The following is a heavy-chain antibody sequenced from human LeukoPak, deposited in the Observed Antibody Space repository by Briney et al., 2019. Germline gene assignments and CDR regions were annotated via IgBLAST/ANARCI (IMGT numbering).Heavy chain of an antibody. D-gene: IGHD2-21*01. CDR3: ARSSSVTIPGYYFDY. J-gene: IGHJ4*02. CDR2: IYYSGST. Sequence: SETLSLTCTVSGGSINSYYWSWIRQPPGKGLEWIGYIYYSGSTNYNPPLKSRVTISVHTSKNQFSLKLSSVTAADTAVYYCARSSSVTIPGYYFDYWGQGTLVTVSS. V-gene: IGHV4-59*01. CDR1: GGSINSYY.